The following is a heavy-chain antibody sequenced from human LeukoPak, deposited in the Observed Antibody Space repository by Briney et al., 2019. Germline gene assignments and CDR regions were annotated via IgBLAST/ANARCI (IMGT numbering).Heavy chain of an antibody. CDR1: GGSTSTYH. D-gene: IGHD1-26*01. J-gene: IGHJ4*02. Sequence: SETLSLTCTVPGGSTSTYHWSWFRQPPGKGLQWIGYISYSGSTNYNPSLRSRVTISVDTSKNQFSLKLSSVTAADTAVYYCARHSDGSYSTFDYWGQGTLVTVSS. V-gene: IGHV4-59*08. CDR3: ARHSDGSYSTFDY. CDR2: ISYSGST.